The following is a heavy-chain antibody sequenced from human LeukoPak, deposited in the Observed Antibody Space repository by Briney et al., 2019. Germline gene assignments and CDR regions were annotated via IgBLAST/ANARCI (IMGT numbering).Heavy chain of an antibody. CDR1: GFTFSSYG. CDR2: ISYDGSNK. CDR3: AKDLVGAHDY. Sequence: PGGSLRLSCAASGFTFSSYGMHWVRQAPGKGLEWVAVISYDGSNKYYADSVKGRFTISRDNSKNTLYLQMNSLRAEDTAVYYCAKDLVGAHDYWGQGTLLTVSS. V-gene: IGHV3-30*18. J-gene: IGHJ4*02. D-gene: IGHD1-26*01.